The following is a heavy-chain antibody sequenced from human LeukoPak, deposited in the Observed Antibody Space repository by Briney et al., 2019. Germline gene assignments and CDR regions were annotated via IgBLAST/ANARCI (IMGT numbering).Heavy chain of an antibody. CDR3: ASTYYYGSGSYYIYYYGMDV. CDR2: LNSDGSST. V-gene: IGHV3-74*01. Sequence: GGSLRLSCAASGFTFSSYWMHWVRQAPGKGLVWVSSLNSDGSSTSYADSVKGRFTISRDNAKNTLYLQMNSLRAEDTAVYYCASTYYYGSGSYYIYYYGMDVWGKGTTVTVSS. D-gene: IGHD3-10*01. CDR1: GFTFSSYW. J-gene: IGHJ6*04.